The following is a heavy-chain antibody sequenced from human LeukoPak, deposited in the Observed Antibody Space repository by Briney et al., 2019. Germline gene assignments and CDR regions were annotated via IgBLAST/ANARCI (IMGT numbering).Heavy chain of an antibody. V-gene: IGHV3-74*01. CDR1: GFTFSTYW. D-gene: IGHD3-22*01. CDR2: INAYGSST. Sequence: GGSLRLSCAASGFTFSTYWMHWVRQAPGKGLVWVSRINAYGSSTNYADSVKGRFTISRDNSKNTIYLQMNSLRAEDTAVYYCARDRGIVVVSGLSDAFDIWGQGTTVTVSS. J-gene: IGHJ3*02. CDR3: ARDRGIVVVSGLSDAFDI.